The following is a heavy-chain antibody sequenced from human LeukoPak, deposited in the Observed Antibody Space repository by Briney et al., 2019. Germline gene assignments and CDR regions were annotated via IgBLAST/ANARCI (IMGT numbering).Heavy chain of an antibody. V-gene: IGHV1-69*01. CDR3: ARGPRNYDILTGYYYYYGMDV. J-gene: IGHJ6*02. Sequence: SVMVSCKASGGTFSSYAISWVRQAPGQGLAWMGGIIPLFGTANYAQKFQGRVTITADESTSTAYLELSSLRSEDTAVYYCARGPRNYDILTGYYYYYGMDVWGQGTTVTVSS. CDR2: IIPLFGTA. CDR1: GGTFSSYA. D-gene: IGHD3-9*01.